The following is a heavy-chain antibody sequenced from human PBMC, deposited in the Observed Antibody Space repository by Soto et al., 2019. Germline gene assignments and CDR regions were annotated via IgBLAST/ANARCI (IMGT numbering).Heavy chain of an antibody. CDR2: IYTSGST. CDR3: ASFPVGWERPTGHYYYGMDV. D-gene: IGHD1-26*01. Sequence: QVQLQESGPGLVKPSETLSLTCTVSGGSISSYYWSWIRQPAGKGLEWIGRIYTSGSTNYNPSLKSRVTMSVDTSKNQFSLKLSSVTAADAAVYYCASFPVGWERPTGHYYYGMDVWGQGTTVTVSS. J-gene: IGHJ6*02. CDR1: GGSISSYY. V-gene: IGHV4-4*07.